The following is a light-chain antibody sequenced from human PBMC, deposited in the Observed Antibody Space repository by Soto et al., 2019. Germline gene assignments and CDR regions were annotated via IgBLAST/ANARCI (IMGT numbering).Light chain of an antibody. CDR1: SNDVGAFNY. Sequence: QSALTQPASVSGSPGQSITISCTGSSNDVGAFNYVSWYQQNPGKAPKVMIHEVRNRPSGVPNRFSGSKSGNTASLAISGLQAEDEAYYYCSSYTTSNTWVFGGGTQLTVL. J-gene: IGLJ3*02. V-gene: IGLV2-14*01. CDR2: EVR. CDR3: SSYTTSNTWV.